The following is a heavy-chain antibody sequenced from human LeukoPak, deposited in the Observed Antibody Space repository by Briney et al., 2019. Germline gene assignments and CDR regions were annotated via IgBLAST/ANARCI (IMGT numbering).Heavy chain of an antibody. J-gene: IGHJ6*02. Sequence: GRSLRLSCAASGFTFSSYGMHWVRQAPGKGLEGVAVIWYDGSNKYYADSVKGRFTISRDNSKNTLYLQMNSLRAEDTAVYYCARDYYGSGSYHYYYYGMDVWGQGTTVTVSS. CDR2: IWYDGSNK. V-gene: IGHV3-33*01. CDR3: ARDYYGSGSYHYYYYGMDV. D-gene: IGHD3-10*01. CDR1: GFTFSSYG.